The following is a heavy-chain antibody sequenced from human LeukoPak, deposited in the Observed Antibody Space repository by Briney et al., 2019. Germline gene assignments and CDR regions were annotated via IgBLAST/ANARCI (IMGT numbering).Heavy chain of an antibody. CDR1: GGSISSYY. D-gene: IGHD6-13*01. J-gene: IGHJ5*02. CDR2: IYISGST. CDR3: ARDCLKAAAGKEYNWFGP. V-gene: IGHV4-4*07. Sequence: SETLSLTCTVSGGSISSYYWSWIRQPAGKGLEWIGRIYISGSTNYNPSLKSRVTMSVDTSKNQFSLKLSSVTAADTAVYYCARDCLKAAAGKEYNWFGPWGQGTLVTVSS.